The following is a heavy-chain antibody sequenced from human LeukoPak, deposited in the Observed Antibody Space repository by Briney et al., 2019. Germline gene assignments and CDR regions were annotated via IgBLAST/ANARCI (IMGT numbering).Heavy chain of an antibody. D-gene: IGHD6-19*01. CDR2: IKPSGGST. CDR3: ARDSSGWSVDY. V-gene: IGHV1-46*01. J-gene: IGHJ4*02. Sequence: ASVKVSCKASGYSFTSYHMHWVRQAPGQGLEWMGIIKPSGGSTSYAQESQDRVTMTRDTSTSTVYMELSSLRFEDTAVYYCARDSSGWSVDYWGQGTLVTVSS. CDR1: GYSFTSYH.